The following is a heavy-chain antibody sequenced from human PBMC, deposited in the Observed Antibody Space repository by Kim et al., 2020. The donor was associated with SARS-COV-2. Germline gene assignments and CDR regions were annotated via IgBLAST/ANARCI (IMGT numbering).Heavy chain of an antibody. J-gene: IGHJ6*01. CDR3: ARGLMVPPASTSLCDF. D-gene: IGHD2-2*01. Sequence: GGSLRLSCTASGFTFSNYWMNWVRQAPGKGLEWVANIKEDGTQKNYLDFVKGGSTISRDNAKNSVYLQMTNVRADDTAVYHCARGLMVPPASTSLCDFWG. CDR1: GFTFSNYW. CDR2: IKEDGTQK. V-gene: IGHV3-7*01.